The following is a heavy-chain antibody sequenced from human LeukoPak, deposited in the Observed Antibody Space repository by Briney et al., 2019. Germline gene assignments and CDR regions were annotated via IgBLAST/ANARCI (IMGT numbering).Heavy chain of an antibody. CDR3: AKDRANWAIDD. J-gene: IGHJ4*02. D-gene: IGHD3-16*01. Sequence: GGSLRLSCAASGFTFNSYAMSWVRQAPGKGLEWVSTIGTSAHSTYYSDSVKGRFTISRDNSKNTLYLQMNSLRVEDTAVYYCAKDRANWAIDDWGQGTQVTVSS. CDR2: IGTSAHST. CDR1: GFTFNSYA. V-gene: IGHV3-23*01.